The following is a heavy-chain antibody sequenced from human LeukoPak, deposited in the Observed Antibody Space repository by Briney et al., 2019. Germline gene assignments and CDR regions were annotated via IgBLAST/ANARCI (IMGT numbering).Heavy chain of an antibody. CDR1: GDSISSGDYN. D-gene: IGHD5-18*01. Sequence: SETLSLTCTVSGDSISSGDYNCSWIRQHPGKGLEWIGYIYYSGSTYYNPSLKSRVTISVDTSKNQFSLKLSSVTAADTAVYYCAGGYSYGLKVYYFDYWGQGTLVTVSS. J-gene: IGHJ4*02. CDR3: AGGYSYGLKVYYFDY. V-gene: IGHV4-31*03. CDR2: IYYSGST.